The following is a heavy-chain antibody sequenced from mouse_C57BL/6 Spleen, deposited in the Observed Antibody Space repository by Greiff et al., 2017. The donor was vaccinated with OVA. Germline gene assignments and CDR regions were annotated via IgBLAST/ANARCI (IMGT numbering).Heavy chain of an antibody. Sequence: EVQLQESGPGLVKPSQSLSLTCSVTGYSITSGYYWNWIRQFPGNKLEWMGYISYDGSNNYNPSLKNRISITRDTSKNQFFLKLNSVTTEDTATYYCARESNYYGTWYFDVWGTGTTVTVSS. CDR1: GYSITSGYY. J-gene: IGHJ1*03. CDR3: ARESNYYGTWYFDV. CDR2: ISYDGSN. V-gene: IGHV3-6*01. D-gene: IGHD1-1*01.